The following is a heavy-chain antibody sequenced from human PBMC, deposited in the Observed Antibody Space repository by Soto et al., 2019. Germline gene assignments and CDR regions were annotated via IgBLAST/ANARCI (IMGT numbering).Heavy chain of an antibody. D-gene: IGHD3-10*01. CDR3: AKDQLRGVRGVITYYYGMDV. J-gene: IGHJ6*02. Sequence: GGSLRLSCAASGFIFSSYGMHWVRQAPGKGLEWVAVISYDGSNKYYADSVKGRFTISRDNSKNTLYLQMNSLRAEDTAVYYCAKDQLRGVRGVITYYYGMDVWGQGTTVTVSS. V-gene: IGHV3-30*18. CDR1: GFIFSSYG. CDR2: ISYDGSNK.